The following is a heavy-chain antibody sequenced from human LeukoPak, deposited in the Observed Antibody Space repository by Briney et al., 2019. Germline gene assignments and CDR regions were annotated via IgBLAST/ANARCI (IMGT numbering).Heavy chain of an antibody. J-gene: IGHJ4*01. CDR3: ARGNRSGWYNH. CDR1: GGSVSGYY. V-gene: IGHV4-34*01. D-gene: IGHD6-19*01. CDR2: INHRGHT. Sequence: SETLSLTCVVCGGSVSGYYWTWIRQPPGKGLEWIGEINHRGHTNYNPSLQSRLIISVDTSQNQISLNLGSVTAADTAVYYCARGNRSGWYNHWGQGTLVTVSS.